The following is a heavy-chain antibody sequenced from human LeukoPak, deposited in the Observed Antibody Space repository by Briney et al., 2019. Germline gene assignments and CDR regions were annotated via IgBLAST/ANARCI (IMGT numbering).Heavy chain of an antibody. CDR2: ISYDGSNK. D-gene: IGHD1-26*01. CDR1: GFTFSSYG. Sequence: GRSLRLSCAASGFTFSSYGMHWVRQAPGKGLEWVAVISYDGSNKYYADSVKGRFTSSRDNSRNTLYLQMNSLGPQDTAVYYCARDISGSYSFDYWGQGTLVTVSS. V-gene: IGHV3-30*03. J-gene: IGHJ4*02. CDR3: ARDISGSYSFDY.